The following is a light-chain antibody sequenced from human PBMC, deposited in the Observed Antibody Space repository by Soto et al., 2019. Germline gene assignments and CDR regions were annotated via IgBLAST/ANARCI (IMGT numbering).Light chain of an antibody. J-gene: IGKJ3*01. CDR1: QDIRNF. Sequence: IQMTQSPTSLSASVGDRVTITCRASQDIRNFVAWYQQKPGKAPKLLIYAASTLQSGVPSRFSGSGSGTEFTLTINSLQPEDVATYSCQKYSSVPVFGPGTKEEIK. CDR3: QKYSSVPV. CDR2: AAS. V-gene: IGKV1-27*01.